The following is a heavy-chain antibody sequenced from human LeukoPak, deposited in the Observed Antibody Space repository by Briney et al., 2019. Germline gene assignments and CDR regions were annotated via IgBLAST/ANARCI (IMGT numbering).Heavy chain of an antibody. Sequence: SVKVSCKASGYTFTSYGISWVRQAPGQGLEWMGGIIPIFGTANYAQKFQGRVTITADESTSTGYMELSSLRSEDTAVYYCGANYYDSSGYYPNWFDPWGQGTLVTVSS. D-gene: IGHD3-22*01. CDR1: GYTFTSYG. CDR2: IIPIFGTA. CDR3: GANYYDSSGYYPNWFDP. J-gene: IGHJ5*02. V-gene: IGHV1-69*13.